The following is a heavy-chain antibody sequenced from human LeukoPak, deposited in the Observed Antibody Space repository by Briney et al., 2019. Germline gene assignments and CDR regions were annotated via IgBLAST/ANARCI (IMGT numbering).Heavy chain of an antibody. D-gene: IGHD3-3*01. Sequence: SVKVSCKASGGTFSSYAISWVRQAPGQGLEWMGGIIPIFGTANYAQKFQGRVTITADESTSTAYMELSSLRSEDTAVHYCARGDFWSGYADYWGQGTLVTVSS. CDR1: GGTFSSYA. CDR2: IIPIFGTA. J-gene: IGHJ4*02. CDR3: ARGDFWSGYADY. V-gene: IGHV1-69*13.